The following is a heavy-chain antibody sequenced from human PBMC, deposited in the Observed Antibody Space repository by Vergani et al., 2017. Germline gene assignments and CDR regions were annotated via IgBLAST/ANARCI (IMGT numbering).Heavy chain of an antibody. CDR1: GFTFSSYA. Sequence: VQLLESGGGLVQPGGSLRLSCAASGFTFSSYAMHWVRQAPGKGLEWVAVISYDGSNKYYADSVKGRFTISRDNSKNTLYLQMNSLRAEDTAVYYCARAPTVDDAFDIWGQGTMVTVSS. CDR2: ISYDGSNK. V-gene: IGHV3-30*04. D-gene: IGHD1-1*01. J-gene: IGHJ3*02. CDR3: ARAPTVDDAFDI.